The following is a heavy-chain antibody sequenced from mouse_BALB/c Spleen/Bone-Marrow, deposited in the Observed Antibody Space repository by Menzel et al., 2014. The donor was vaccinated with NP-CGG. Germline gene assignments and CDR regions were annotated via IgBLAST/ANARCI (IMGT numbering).Heavy chain of an antibody. CDR2: ISNGGGST. J-gene: IGHJ2*01. V-gene: IGHV5-12-2*01. D-gene: IGHD1-1*01. CDR3: ARLITTYFDY. Sequence: EVQLVESGGGLVQPGGSLKLSCAASGFTFXSYTMSWVRQTPEKRLEWVAYISNGGGSTYYPDTVKGRFTISRDNAKNTLYLQMSSLKSEDTAMYYCARLITTYFDYWGQGTTLAVSP. CDR1: GFTFXSYT.